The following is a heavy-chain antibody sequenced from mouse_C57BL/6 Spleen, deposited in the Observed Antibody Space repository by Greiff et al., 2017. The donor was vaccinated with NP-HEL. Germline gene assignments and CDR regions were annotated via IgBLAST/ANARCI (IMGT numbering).Heavy chain of an antibody. J-gene: IGHJ2*01. CDR2: TNPTNGRT. CDR1: GYTFTSYW. D-gene: IGHD1-1*01. Sequence: QVQLQQPGAELVKAGASVKMSCKASGYTFTSYWMHWVKQRHGQGLEWFAETNPTNGRTYYNEKFKSKSTLTVDKYSSTAYMLLSGPTFEDAAVYYCARIKKILSTYCDDRGQGTTLTVSS. CDR3: ARIKKILSTYCDD. V-gene: IGHV1S81*02.